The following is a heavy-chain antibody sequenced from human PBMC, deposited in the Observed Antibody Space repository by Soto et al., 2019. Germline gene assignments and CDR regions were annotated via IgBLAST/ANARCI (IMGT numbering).Heavy chain of an antibody. CDR2: ISGSSSYI. CDR1: GFTFSSYS. V-gene: IGHV3-21*01. D-gene: IGHD1-26*01. J-gene: IGHJ4*02. CDR3: ARDMGWGREASFDY. Sequence: GSLRLSCAASGFTFSSYSMNWVRQAPGKGLEWVSSISGSSSYIYYADSVKGRFTISRDNAKNSLYLQMNSLRAEDTAVYYCARDMGWGREASFDYWGQGTLVTVSS.